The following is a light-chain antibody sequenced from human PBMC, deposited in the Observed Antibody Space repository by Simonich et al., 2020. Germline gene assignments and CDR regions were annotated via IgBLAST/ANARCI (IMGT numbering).Light chain of an antibody. CDR1: QSLLHSDGKTY. J-gene: IGKJ5*01. Sequence: DIVMTQTPLSLSVTPGQPASISCKSNQSLLHSDGKTYLYWYLQKPGQSPQLLIYEGSNRFSGVPDRFSGSGSGTDFTLKISRVEAEDVGVYYCMQSIQLPITFGQGTRLEIK. CDR3: MQSIQLPIT. CDR2: EGS. V-gene: IGKV2D-29*02.